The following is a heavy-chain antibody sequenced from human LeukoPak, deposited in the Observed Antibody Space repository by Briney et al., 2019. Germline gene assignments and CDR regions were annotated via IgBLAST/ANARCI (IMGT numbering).Heavy chain of an antibody. Sequence: SETLSLTCTVSGGSISSGSYYWSWIRQPAGKGLEWIGRIYTSGSTNYNPSLKSRVTISVDTSKNQFSLKLSSVTAADTAVYYCAGGLTGDRAEYYWGQGTLVTVSS. V-gene: IGHV4-61*02. CDR3: AGGLTGDRAEYY. D-gene: IGHD7-27*01. CDR1: GGSISSGSYY. CDR2: IYTSGST. J-gene: IGHJ4*02.